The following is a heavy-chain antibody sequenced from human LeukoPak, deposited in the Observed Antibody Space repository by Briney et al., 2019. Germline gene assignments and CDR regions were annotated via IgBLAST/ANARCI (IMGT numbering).Heavy chain of an antibody. CDR3: ARGRGVPYYYDSSGYYPADY. J-gene: IGHJ4*02. D-gene: IGHD3-22*01. V-gene: IGHV4-30-4*01. Sequence: ASQTLSLTCTVSGVSISSGDYYWSWIRQPPGKGLECIGHIYYSGSTYYNPSLKSRVTISVDTSKNQFSLKLSSVTAADTAVYYCARGRGVPYYYDSSGYYPADYWGQGTLVTVSS. CDR2: IYYSGST. CDR1: GVSISSGDYY.